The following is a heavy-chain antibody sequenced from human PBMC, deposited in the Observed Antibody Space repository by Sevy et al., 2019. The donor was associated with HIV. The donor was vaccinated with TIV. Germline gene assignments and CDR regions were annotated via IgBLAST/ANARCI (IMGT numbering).Heavy chain of an antibody. D-gene: IGHD4-4*01. V-gene: IGHV3-23*01. J-gene: IGHJ6*02. CDR3: VKGVYTYYYYYGMDV. CDR1: GFTFSSYA. CDR2: ISGSGGST. Sequence: GGSLRLSCAASGFTFSSYAMSWVRQAPGKGLEWVSAISGSGGSTYYADSVKGRFTISRDNSKNTLYLQMSSLRAEDTAVYYCVKGVYTYYYYYGMDVWGQGTTVTVSS.